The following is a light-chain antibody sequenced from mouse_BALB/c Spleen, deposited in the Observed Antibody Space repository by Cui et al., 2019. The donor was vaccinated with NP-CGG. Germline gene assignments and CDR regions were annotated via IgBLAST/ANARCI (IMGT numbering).Light chain of an antibody. Sequence: QAVVTQESALTTSPGETVTLTCRSSTGAVTTSNYANWVQEKPDHLFTGLIGGTNNRVPGVPARFSGSLIGDKAALTITGAQTEDEAIYFCALLYSNYWVFGGGTKLTVL. V-gene: IGLV1*01. CDR2: GTN. CDR1: TGAVTTSNY. CDR3: ALLYSNYWV. J-gene: IGLJ1*01.